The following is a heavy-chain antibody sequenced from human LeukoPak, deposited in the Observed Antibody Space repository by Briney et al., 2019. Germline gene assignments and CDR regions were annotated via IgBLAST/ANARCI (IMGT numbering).Heavy chain of an antibody. CDR3: ARELVRGVIGAFDI. D-gene: IGHD3-10*01. CDR2: IYDSGST. V-gene: IGHV4-59*01. Sequence: SETLSLSCTVSGGSLRVYYLSWIRQPPGKGLGWVGYIYDSGSTNYNPSLKSRVTISVDTSKNHFSLKLSSVTAADTAVYYCARELVRGVIGAFDIWGQGTMVTVSS. J-gene: IGHJ3*02. CDR1: GGSLRVYY.